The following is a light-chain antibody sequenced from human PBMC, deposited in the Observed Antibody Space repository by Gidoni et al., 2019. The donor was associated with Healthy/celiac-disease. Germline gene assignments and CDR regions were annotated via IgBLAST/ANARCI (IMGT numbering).Light chain of an antibody. Sequence: DLQITQSPSSLSASVGDRVTITCRASQAIGIYLAWYQQQAGKVPKLLIFGASNLQSGVPSRFSGGGSGTDFTLTISGLQPEDVATYYCQTYNSAPQWTFGQGTKVEIK. J-gene: IGKJ1*01. CDR1: QAIGIY. V-gene: IGKV1-27*01. CDR3: QTYNSAPQWT. CDR2: GAS.